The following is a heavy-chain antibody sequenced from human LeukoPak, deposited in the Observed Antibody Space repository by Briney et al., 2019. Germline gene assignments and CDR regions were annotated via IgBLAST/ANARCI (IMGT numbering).Heavy chain of an antibody. V-gene: IGHV3-13*04. Sequence: GGSLRLSCAASGLSFSAFDFHWVRQATGKGLEWVSSIGKSGDTYYLASAKGRFTISRDNAKSSLYLQMNSLTSGDTAVYFCARGVYIGFDVWGQGTVVTVSS. J-gene: IGHJ3*01. CDR3: ARGVYIGFDV. CDR2: IGKSGDT. D-gene: IGHD5-12*01. CDR1: GLSFSAFD.